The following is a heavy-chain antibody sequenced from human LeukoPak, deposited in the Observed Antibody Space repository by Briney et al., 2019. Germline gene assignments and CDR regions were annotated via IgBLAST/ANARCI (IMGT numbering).Heavy chain of an antibody. CDR1: GYTFTSYY. V-gene: IGHV1-46*01. CDR3: ARDLERLYPGGAFDI. Sequence: ASVKVSCKASGYTFTSYYMHWVRQAPGQGLEWMGIINPSGGSTSYAQKFQGRVTMTRDTSISTAYMELSRLRSDDTAVYYCARDLERLYPGGAFDIWGQGTMVTVSS. J-gene: IGHJ3*02. CDR2: INPSGGST. D-gene: IGHD3-16*02.